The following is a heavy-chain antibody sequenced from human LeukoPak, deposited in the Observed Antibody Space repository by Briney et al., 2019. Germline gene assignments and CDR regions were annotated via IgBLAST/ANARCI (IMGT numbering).Heavy chain of an antibody. J-gene: IGHJ6*02. Sequence: SETLSLTCAVYGGSISSYYWSWIRQPAGKGLEWIGRIYTSGSTNYNPSLKSRVTMSVDTSKNQFSLKLSSVTAADTAVYYCAREQRIAAAGPDYYYYGMDVWGQGTTVTVSS. V-gene: IGHV4-4*07. CDR3: AREQRIAAAGPDYYYYGMDV. CDR1: GGSISSYY. CDR2: IYTSGST. D-gene: IGHD6-13*01.